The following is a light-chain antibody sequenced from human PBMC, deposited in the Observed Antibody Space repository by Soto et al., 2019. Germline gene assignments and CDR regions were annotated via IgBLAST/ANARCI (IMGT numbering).Light chain of an antibody. CDR2: DVN. J-gene: IGLJ2*01. V-gene: IGLV2-14*01. Sequence: QSVLTQAASVSGSPGQSITISCTGTSSDVGAYNYVSWYQQHPGKAPKLMIYDVNNRPSGVSNRFSGSKSGNTASLTISGLQAEDEADYHCSAYTTSSTVIFGGGTQLTVL. CDR3: SAYTTSSTVI. CDR1: SSDVGAYNY.